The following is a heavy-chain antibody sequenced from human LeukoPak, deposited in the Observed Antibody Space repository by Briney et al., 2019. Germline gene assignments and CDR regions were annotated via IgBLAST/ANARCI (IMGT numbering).Heavy chain of an antibody. CDR1: GFTFSSYA. Sequence: GGSLRLSCAASGFTFSSYAMHWVRQAPGKGLEWVAVISYDGSNKYYADSVKGRFTISRDNSKNTLYLQMNSLRAEDTAVYYCAKFGGYCSGGSCFHYYYYYMDVWGKGTTVTISS. D-gene: IGHD2-15*01. V-gene: IGHV3-30*04. J-gene: IGHJ6*03. CDR2: ISYDGSNK. CDR3: AKFGGYCSGGSCFHYYYYYMDV.